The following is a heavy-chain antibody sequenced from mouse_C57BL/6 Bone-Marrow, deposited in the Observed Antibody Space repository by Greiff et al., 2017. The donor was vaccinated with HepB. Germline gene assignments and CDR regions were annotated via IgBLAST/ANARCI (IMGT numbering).Heavy chain of an antibody. V-gene: IGHV5-9-1*02. CDR1: GFTFSSYA. CDR2: ISSGGDYI. Sequence: EVKLMESGEGLVKPGGSLKLSCAASGFTFSSYAMSWVRQTPEKRLEWVAYISSGGDYIYYADTLKGRFTISRDNARNTLYLQMSSLKSEDTAMYYCTRDYSNYPDYWGQGTTLTVAS. J-gene: IGHJ2*01. CDR3: TRDYSNYPDY. D-gene: IGHD2-5*01.